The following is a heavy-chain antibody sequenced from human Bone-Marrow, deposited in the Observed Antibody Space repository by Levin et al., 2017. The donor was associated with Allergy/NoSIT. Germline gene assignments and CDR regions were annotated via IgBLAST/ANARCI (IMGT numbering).Heavy chain of an antibody. J-gene: IGHJ4*02. V-gene: IGHV1-2*02. CDR2: INPNSGGT. Sequence: PGASVKVSCKASGYTFTGYYMHWVRQAPGQGLEWMGWINPNSGGTNYAQKFQGRVTMTRDTSISTAYMELSRLRSDDTAVYYCATTHYDILTGYFWGFDYWGQGTLVTVSS. D-gene: IGHD3-9*01. CDR1: GYTFTGYY. CDR3: ATTHYDILTGYFWGFDY.